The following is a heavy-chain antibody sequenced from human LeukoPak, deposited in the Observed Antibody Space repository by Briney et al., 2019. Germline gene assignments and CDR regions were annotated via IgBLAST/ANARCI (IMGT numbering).Heavy chain of an antibody. CDR3: TKGGGSGTKEVIDY. CDR1: GFTFSSYW. CDR2: IKQDGSEK. V-gene: IGHV3-7*03. Sequence: PGGSLRLSCAASGFTFSSYWMQWVRQAPGKGLEWVANIKQDGSEKYYMDSVKGRFTISRDNSEDSLYLQMNSLRVEDTALYYCTKGGGSGTKEVIDYWGQGTLVTVSS. J-gene: IGHJ4*02. D-gene: IGHD3-10*01.